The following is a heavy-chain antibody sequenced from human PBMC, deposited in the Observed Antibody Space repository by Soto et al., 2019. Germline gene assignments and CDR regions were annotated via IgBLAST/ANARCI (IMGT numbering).Heavy chain of an antibody. CDR1: GFTFSSYG. D-gene: IGHD3-3*01. CDR3: ARDPQKYYDFWSGYYTAHYGMDV. J-gene: IGHJ6*02. CDR2: IWYDGSNK. Sequence: QVQLVESGGGVVQPGRSLRLSCAASGFTFSSYGMHWVRQAPGKGLEWVAVIWYDGSNKYYADSVKGRFTFSRDNSKNTLYLQMNSLRAEDTAVYYCARDPQKYYDFWSGYYTAHYGMDVWGQGTTVTVSS. V-gene: IGHV3-33*01.